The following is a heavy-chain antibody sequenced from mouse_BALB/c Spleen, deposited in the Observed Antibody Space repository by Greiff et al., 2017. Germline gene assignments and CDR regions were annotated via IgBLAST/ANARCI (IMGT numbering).Heavy chain of an antibody. CDR2: IDPANGNT. CDR1: GFNIKDTY. CDR3: DSNEAMDY. J-gene: IGHJ4*01. V-gene: IGHV14-3*02. Sequence: EVQLQQSGAELVKPGASVKLSCTASGFNIKDTYMHWVKQRPEQDLEWIGRIDPANGNTKYDPKFQGKATITADTSSNTAYLQLSSLTSEDTAVYYCDSNEAMDYWGQGTSVTVSS.